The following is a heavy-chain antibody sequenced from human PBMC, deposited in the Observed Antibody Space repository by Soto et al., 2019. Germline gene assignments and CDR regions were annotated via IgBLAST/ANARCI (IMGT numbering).Heavy chain of an antibody. J-gene: IGHJ4*02. CDR3: ARTWDRYSGYGFVFDY. CDR2: IWYDGSNK. CDR1: GFTFSSYG. D-gene: IGHD5-12*01. Sequence: QVQLVESGGGVVQPGRSLRLSCAASGFTFSSYGMHWVRQAPGKGLEWVAVIWYDGSNKYYADSVKGRFTISRDNSKNTLYLPMNSLRAEDTAVYYCARTWDRYSGYGFVFDYWGQGTLVTVSS. V-gene: IGHV3-33*01.